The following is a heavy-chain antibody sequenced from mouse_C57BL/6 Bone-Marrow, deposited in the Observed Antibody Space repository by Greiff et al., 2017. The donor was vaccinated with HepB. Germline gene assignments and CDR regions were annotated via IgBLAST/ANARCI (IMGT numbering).Heavy chain of an antibody. CDR1: GYTFTSYG. D-gene: IGHD2-4*01. CDR3: ARSPIYYDYDGY. CDR2: IYPRSGNT. J-gene: IGHJ2*01. Sequence: VQLQQSGAELARPGASVKLSCKASGYTFTSYGISWVKQRTGQGLEWIGEIYPRSGNTYYNEKFKGKATLTADKSSSTAYIELRSLPSEDSAVYFCARSPIYYDYDGYWGQGTTLTVSS. V-gene: IGHV1-81*01.